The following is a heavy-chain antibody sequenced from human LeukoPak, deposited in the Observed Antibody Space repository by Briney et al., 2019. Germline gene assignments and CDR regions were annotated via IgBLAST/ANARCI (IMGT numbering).Heavy chain of an antibody. Sequence: GESLKISCKGSGYSFTSYWIGWVRQMPGKGLEWMGIIYPGDSDTRYSPSFQGQVTISADKSISTAYLQWSSLKASDTAMYYCARLVGIVVVTAILPDAFDIWGQGTMVTVSS. D-gene: IGHD2-21*02. J-gene: IGHJ3*02. CDR3: ARLVGIVVVTAILPDAFDI. CDR1: GYSFTSYW. V-gene: IGHV5-51*01. CDR2: IYPGDSDT.